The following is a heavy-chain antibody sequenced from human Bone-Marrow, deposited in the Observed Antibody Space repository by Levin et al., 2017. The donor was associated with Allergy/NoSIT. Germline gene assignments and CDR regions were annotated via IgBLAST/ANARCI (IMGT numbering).Heavy chain of an antibody. CDR2: ISYDGTDI. J-gene: IGHJ6*02. D-gene: IGHD2-21*01. CDR3: ARHRIRYSIYFYFYGMDL. V-gene: IGHV3-30*04. CDR1: GFTFDSSSYA. Sequence: PGGSLRLSCAASGFTFDSSSYAVHWVRQAPGKGLEWLAVISYDGTDIKYADSVKGRFTVSRDNSRDTLYLQMTSLRPGDTAVYYCARHRIRYSIYFYFYGMDLWGQGTTVTVSS.